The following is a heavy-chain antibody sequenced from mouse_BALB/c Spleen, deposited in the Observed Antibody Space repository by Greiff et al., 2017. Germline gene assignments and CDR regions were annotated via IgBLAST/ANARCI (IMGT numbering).Heavy chain of an antibody. CDR3: AGYGSYNYFDY. CDR1: GFSFTSYC. D-gene: IGHD1-1*02. V-gene: IGHV1S127*01. Sequence: QVQLQQSGPQLVRPGASVKISCTASGFSFTSYCMHWVKQRPGQGLEWIGMIDPSDSETRFNQKFKDKATLTVDTSSSTAYMQLSSPTSEDAAVYYYAGYGSYNYFDYWGQGTTLTVSS. J-gene: IGHJ2*01. CDR2: IDPSDSET.